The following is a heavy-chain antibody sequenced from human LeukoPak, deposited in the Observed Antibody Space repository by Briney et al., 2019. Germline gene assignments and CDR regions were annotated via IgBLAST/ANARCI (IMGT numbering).Heavy chain of an antibody. CDR1: GGSISSYY. Sequence: SETLSLTCTVSGGSISSYYWSWIRQPPGKGLEWIGYIYYSGSTNYNPSLKSRVTISVDTSKNQFSLKLSSVTAADTAVYYCARAPITMVRGVIGPFDPWGQGTLVTVSS. D-gene: IGHD3-10*01. CDR3: ARAPITMVRGVIGPFDP. J-gene: IGHJ5*02. CDR2: IYYSGST. V-gene: IGHV4-59*01.